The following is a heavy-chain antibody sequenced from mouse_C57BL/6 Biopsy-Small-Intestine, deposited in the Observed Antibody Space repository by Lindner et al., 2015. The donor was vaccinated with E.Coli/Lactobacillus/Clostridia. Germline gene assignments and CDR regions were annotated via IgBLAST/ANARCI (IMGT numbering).Heavy chain of an antibody. Sequence: SVKVSCKASGYTFTSFAIHWVRQAPDKGLSGWDGSTLAMVNTKYSQKFQGRVTFTRDTSATTGYMELSSLRSEDTAIYYCATMTGLHFDYWGQGTLVTVSS. J-gene: IGHJ4*01. CDR2: STLAMVNT. CDR3: ATMTGLHFDY. CDR1: GYTFTSFA. D-gene: IGHD2-4*01. V-gene: IGHV1-84*02.